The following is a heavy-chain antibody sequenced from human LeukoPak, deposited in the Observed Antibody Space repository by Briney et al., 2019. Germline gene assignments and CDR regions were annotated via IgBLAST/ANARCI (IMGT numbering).Heavy chain of an antibody. Sequence: SQTLSLTCTVSGGSISRGDYYWSWIRQPPGKGLEWIGYIYYSGSTYYNPSLKSRVTISVDTSKNQFSLKVNSVTAADTAVYYCARDAGHQLSRRNYYAMDVWGQGTTVTVSS. D-gene: IGHD2-2*01. CDR3: ARDAGHQLSRRNYYAMDV. CDR2: IYYSGST. CDR1: GGSISRGDYY. V-gene: IGHV4-30-4*01. J-gene: IGHJ6*02.